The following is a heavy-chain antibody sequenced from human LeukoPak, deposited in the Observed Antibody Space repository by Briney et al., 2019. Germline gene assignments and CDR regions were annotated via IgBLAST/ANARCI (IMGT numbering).Heavy chain of an antibody. J-gene: IGHJ4*02. CDR1: GFSFSDYY. Sequence: PGESLRLSCATSGFSFSDYYMTWIRQAPGKGLEWISYISSSGTSTKHADSVKERFAISRDNAKNSLYLQMNSLRADDTAVYYCARVRSSGGVLDYWGQGTLVTVSS. CDR3: ARVRSSGGVLDY. CDR2: ISSSGTST. D-gene: IGHD3-16*01. V-gene: IGHV3-11*05.